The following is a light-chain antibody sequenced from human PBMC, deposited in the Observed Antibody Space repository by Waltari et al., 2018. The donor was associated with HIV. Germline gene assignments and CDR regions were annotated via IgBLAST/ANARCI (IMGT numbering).Light chain of an antibody. CDR2: DTF. CDR3: LLSFAGARPVV. J-gene: IGLJ2*01. Sequence: QAVVTQEPSLTVSPGGTVTLTCGSSSGPVPSGHRPARFHQKSGQAPRTLIYDTFNKHSWTPARFSGSLLGGKAALTLSGAQPEDEAEYFCLLSFAGARPVVFGGGTNLTVL. CDR1: SGPVPSGHR. V-gene: IGLV7-46*01.